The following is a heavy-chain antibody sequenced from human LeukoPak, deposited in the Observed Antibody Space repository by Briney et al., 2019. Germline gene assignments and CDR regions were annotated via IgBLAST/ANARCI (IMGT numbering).Heavy chain of an antibody. V-gene: IGHV4-39*07. CDR1: GGSISSSSYY. Sequence: NTSETLSLTCTVSGGSISSSSYYWGWIRQPPGKGLEWIGSIYYSGSTYYNPSLKSRVTISVDTSKNQFSLKLSSVTAADTAVYYCARDNGRYNWNYHWFDPWGQGTLVTVSS. CDR2: IYYSGST. J-gene: IGHJ5*02. CDR3: ARDNGRYNWNYHWFDP. D-gene: IGHD1-7*01.